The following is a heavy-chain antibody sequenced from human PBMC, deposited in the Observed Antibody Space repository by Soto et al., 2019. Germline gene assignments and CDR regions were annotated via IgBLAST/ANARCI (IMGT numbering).Heavy chain of an antibody. CDR3: ARESAGSGKNNWFDP. CDR1: GGSISSYY. J-gene: IGHJ5*02. Sequence: SETLSLTCTVSGGSISSYYWSWIRQTPGKGLEWIGYIYYSGSTNYNPSLKSRVTISVDTSKNQFSLKLSSVTAADTAVYYCARESAGSGKNNWFDPWGQGMLVTVSS. D-gene: IGHD3-10*01. V-gene: IGHV4-59*01. CDR2: IYYSGST.